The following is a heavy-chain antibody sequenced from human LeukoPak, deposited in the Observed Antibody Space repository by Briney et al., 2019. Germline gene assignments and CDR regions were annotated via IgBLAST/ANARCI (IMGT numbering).Heavy chain of an antibody. CDR2: IYYSGST. Sequence: SETLSLTCTVSGGSISSYYWSWIRQPPGKGLEWIGYIYYSGSTNYNPSLKSRVTISVDTSKNQFSLKLSSVTAADTAVYYCARVGLRFLEWLPIHDAFDIWGQGTMVTVPS. D-gene: IGHD3-3*01. CDR3: ARVGLRFLEWLPIHDAFDI. V-gene: IGHV4-59*01. J-gene: IGHJ3*02. CDR1: GGSISSYY.